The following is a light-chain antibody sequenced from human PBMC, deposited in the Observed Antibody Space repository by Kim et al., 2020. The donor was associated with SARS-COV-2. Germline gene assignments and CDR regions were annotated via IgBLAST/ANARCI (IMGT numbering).Light chain of an antibody. CDR3: QLANSFPLT. CDR2: AAS. J-gene: IGKJ4*01. V-gene: IGKV1-12*01. Sequence: ASVGDRITITCRACQGISNWLAWHQQKPGKAPKLLIYAASRLHGGVPSRFSGSGSGTDFTLTISSLQPEDFATYYCQLANSFPLTFGGGTKVDIK. CDR1: QGISNW.